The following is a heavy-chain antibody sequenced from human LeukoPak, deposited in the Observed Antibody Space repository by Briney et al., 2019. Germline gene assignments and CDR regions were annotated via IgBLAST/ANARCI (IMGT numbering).Heavy chain of an antibody. Sequence: GGSLRLSCAASGFTFDGYAMHWVRQAPGKGLEWVSAITWNSYNINYADSVKGRFTISRDNAKNSLYLQINSLRTEDTALYYYAKDIGPYGSFFDYWGQGTLVTVSS. CDR1: GFTFDGYA. V-gene: IGHV3-9*01. CDR3: AKDIGPYGSFFDY. J-gene: IGHJ4*02. CDR2: ITWNSYNI. D-gene: IGHD3-10*01.